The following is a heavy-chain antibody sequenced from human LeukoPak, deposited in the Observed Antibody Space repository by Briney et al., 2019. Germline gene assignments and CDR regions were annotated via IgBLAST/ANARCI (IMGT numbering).Heavy chain of an antibody. J-gene: IGHJ4*02. V-gene: IGHV3-49*04. CDR3: TRDPGPGYYYDSEDY. CDR2: IRSKAYGGTT. D-gene: IGHD3-22*01. CDR1: GFTFGDYA. Sequence: GGSLRLFCTASGFTFGDYAMSWVRQAPGKGLEWVGFIRSKAYGGTTEYAASVKGRFTISRDDSKSIAYLQMNSLKTEDTAVYYCTRDPGPGYYYDSEDYWGQGTLVTVSS.